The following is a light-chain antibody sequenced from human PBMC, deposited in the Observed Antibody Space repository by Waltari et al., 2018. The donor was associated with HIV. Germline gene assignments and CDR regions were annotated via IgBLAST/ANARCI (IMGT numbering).Light chain of an antibody. Sequence: DIVMTQSPDSLAVSLGERATVNCKSSRSVFYSSNNKTFLAGYQKKPGQPPKLLISWASTRESGVPDRFSGSGSGTDFTLTVSSLQAEDVAVYYCQQYYTTPLTFGQGTRVEV. CDR1: RSVFYSSNNKTF. J-gene: IGKJ1*01. CDR3: QQYYTTPLT. CDR2: WAS. V-gene: IGKV4-1*01.